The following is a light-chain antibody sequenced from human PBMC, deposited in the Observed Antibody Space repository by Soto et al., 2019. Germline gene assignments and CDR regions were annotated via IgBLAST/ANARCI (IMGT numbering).Light chain of an antibody. CDR1: QSVSSSD. J-gene: IGKJ1*01. CDR2: GAS. V-gene: IGKV3-20*01. CDR3: EQYDSSPWT. Sequence: EIVLTQSPGTLSLSPGERATLSCRASQSVSSSDLAWYQQKPGQAPRLLIYGASSRATGIPDRFSGSGSGTDFTLTISRLEPEDFAVYYCEQYDSSPWTFDQGTKVEIK.